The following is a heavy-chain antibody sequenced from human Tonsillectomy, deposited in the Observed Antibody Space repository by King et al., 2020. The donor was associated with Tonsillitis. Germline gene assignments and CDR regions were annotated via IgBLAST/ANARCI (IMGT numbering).Heavy chain of an antibody. J-gene: IGHJ4*02. CDR3: ARFSTRSSGYYKY. Sequence: VQLQESGPGLVKPSETLSLTCTVSGGSVSSGSYYWSWIRQPPGKGLEWIGYIYYSGSTNYNPSLKSRVTISVDTSKNQFSLKLSSVTAADTAGYYCARFSTRSSGYYKYWGQGTLGTLSP. CDR2: IYYSGST. CDR1: GGSVSSGSYY. V-gene: IGHV4-61*01. D-gene: IGHD3-22*01.